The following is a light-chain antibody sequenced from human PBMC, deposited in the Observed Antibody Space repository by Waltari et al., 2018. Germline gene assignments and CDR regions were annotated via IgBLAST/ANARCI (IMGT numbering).Light chain of an antibody. V-gene: IGKV1-9*01. CDR1: QSPSNY. J-gene: IGKJ4*01. CDR2: AAS. Sequence: IQLTQSPSSLSASVGDRVTITCRASQSPSNYLAWYQQKPGKAPRLLSYAASTLQSGVPPRFSGSDSGTAFTLTILGLHPEYFATYFCQHLDNYPTFGGGTRVENK. CDR3: QHLDNYPT.